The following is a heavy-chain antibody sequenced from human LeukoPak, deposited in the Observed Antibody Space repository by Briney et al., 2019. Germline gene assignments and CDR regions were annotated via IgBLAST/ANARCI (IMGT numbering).Heavy chain of an antibody. Sequence: ASVKASCKASGYTFTGYYMHWVRQAPGQGLEWMGWINPNSGGTNYAQKFQGRVTMTRDTSISTAYMELSSLRSEDTAVYYCAGSRSVFVWYYFDYWGQGTLVTVSS. V-gene: IGHV1-2*02. CDR3: AGSRSVFVWYYFDY. CDR1: GYTFTGYY. D-gene: IGHD3-16*01. J-gene: IGHJ4*02. CDR2: INPNSGGT.